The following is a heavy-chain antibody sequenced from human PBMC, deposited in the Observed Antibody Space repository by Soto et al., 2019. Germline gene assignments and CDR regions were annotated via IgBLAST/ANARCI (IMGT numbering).Heavy chain of an antibody. D-gene: IGHD3-22*01. CDR2: IYYSGST. J-gene: IGHJ5*02. V-gene: IGHV4-59*01. Sequence: PSETLSLTCTASGGSISSYYWSWIRQPPGKGLEWIGYIYYSGSTNYNPSLKSRVTISVDTSKNQFSLKLSSVTAADTAMYYCARGINYYDSSGDSWFDPWGQGTLVTVSS. CDR3: ARGINYYDSSGDSWFDP. CDR1: GGSISSYY.